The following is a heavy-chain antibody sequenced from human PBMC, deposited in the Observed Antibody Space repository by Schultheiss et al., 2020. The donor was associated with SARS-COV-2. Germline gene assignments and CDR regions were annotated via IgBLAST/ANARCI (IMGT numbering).Heavy chain of an antibody. Sequence: KVSCKGSGYSFTSYWIGWVRQMPGKGLEWMGIIYPGDSDTRYSPSFQGQVTISADKSISTAYLQWSSLRASDTAIYYCARRATGTYWFDPWGQGTLVTVSS. CDR1: GYSFTSYW. J-gene: IGHJ5*02. V-gene: IGHV5-51*01. CDR2: IYPGDSDT. D-gene: IGHD1-1*01. CDR3: ARRATGTYWFDP.